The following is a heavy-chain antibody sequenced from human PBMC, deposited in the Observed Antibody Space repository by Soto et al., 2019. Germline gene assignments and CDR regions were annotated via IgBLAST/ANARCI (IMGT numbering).Heavy chain of an antibody. Sequence: QVQLVQSGAEVKKPGSSVKVSCKAPGGTFSNYTISWVRQAPGQGLEWMGRIIPILGIANYAQKFQGRVTITADKTANTAYMELSSLRSEDTAMYDCAKVSEMGSVTEGYYYYMDVWGKGTTVTVSS. D-gene: IGHD3-10*01. J-gene: IGHJ6*03. CDR3: AKVSEMGSVTEGYYYYMDV. CDR1: GGTFSNYT. CDR2: IIPILGIA. V-gene: IGHV1-69*02.